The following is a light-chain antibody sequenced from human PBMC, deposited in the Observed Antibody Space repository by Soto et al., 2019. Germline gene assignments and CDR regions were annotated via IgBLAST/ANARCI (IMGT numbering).Light chain of an antibody. CDR3: SSYAGSRNV. Sequence: ALTQPPSASGSPGQSVAISCTGTSSDVGGYNYVSWYQQHPGKAPKLMIYEVNKRPSGVPDRFSGSKSGNTASLTVSGLQAEDEADYYCSSYAGSRNVFGTGTKVTVL. CDR1: SSDVGGYNY. CDR2: EVN. V-gene: IGLV2-8*01. J-gene: IGLJ1*01.